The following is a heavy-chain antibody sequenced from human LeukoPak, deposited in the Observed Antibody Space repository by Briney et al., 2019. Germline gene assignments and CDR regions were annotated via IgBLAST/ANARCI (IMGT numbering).Heavy chain of an antibody. CDR1: GYTFTGYY. J-gene: IGHJ5*01. Sequence: ASVKVSCKASGYTFTGYYMHWVRQAPGQGLEWMGWINPNSGGTNYAQKFQGWVTMTRDTSISTAYMELRSLRSDDTAVYYCARGGGYCSTTSCYTGIIRGWFDSWGQGTLVTVSS. D-gene: IGHD2-2*02. CDR2: INPNSGGT. V-gene: IGHV1-2*04. CDR3: ARGGGYCSTTSCYTGIIRGWFDS.